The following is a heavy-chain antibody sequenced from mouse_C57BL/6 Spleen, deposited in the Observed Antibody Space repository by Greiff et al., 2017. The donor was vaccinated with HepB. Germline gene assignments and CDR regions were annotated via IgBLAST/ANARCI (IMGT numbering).Heavy chain of an antibody. CDR3: ATILRPGYFDY. J-gene: IGHJ2*01. D-gene: IGHD1-1*01. V-gene: IGHV1-59*01. CDR2: IDPSDSYT. CDR1: GYTFTSYW. Sequence: VQLQQPGAELVRPGTSVKLSCKASGYTFTSYWMHWVKQRPGQGLEWIGVIDPSDSYTNYNQKFKGKATLTVDTSSSTAYMQLSSLTSEDSAVYYCATILRPGYFDYWGQGTTLTVSS.